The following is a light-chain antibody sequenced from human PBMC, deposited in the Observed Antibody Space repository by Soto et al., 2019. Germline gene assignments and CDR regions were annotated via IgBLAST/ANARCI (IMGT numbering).Light chain of an antibody. V-gene: IGKV3-20*01. CDR2: GAS. J-gene: IGKJ4*01. CDR3: QQYGSLLT. Sequence: EIVLTQSPGTLSLSPGERATLSCRASQSVSSSYLAWYQQKPGQAPRLLIYGASSMATGIPDRFSGSGSGTDFTLTIRRLEPEDFAVYYCQQYGSLLTFGGGTKVEIK. CDR1: QSVSSSY.